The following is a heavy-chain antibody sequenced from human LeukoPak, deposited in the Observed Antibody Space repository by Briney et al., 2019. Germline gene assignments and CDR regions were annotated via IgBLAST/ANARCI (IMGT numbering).Heavy chain of an antibody. CDR2: IKQDGSNK. J-gene: IGHJ4*02. CDR3: ARVRCSSNSCFPDY. Sequence: GGSLRLSCAASGFTFSTYWMSWVRQAPGKGLEWVANIKQDGSNKYYVDSVKGRFTISRDNAKNSLFLQMNSLRAEDTAVYYCARVRCSSNSCFPDYWGQGTLVTVSS. V-gene: IGHV3-7*01. CDR1: GFTFSTYW. D-gene: IGHD2-2*01.